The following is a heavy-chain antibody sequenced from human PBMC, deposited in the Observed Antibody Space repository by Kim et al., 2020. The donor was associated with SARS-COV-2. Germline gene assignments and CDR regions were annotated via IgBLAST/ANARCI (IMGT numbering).Heavy chain of an antibody. V-gene: IGHV3-53*01. Sequence: GGSLRLSCAASGFTVSSNYMSWVRQAPGKGLEWVSVIYSGGSTYYADSVKGRFTISRDNSKNTLYLQMNSLRAEDTAVYYCARDSPRVLLWSENYYYGMDVWGQGTTVTVSS. D-gene: IGHD3-10*01. CDR3: ARDSPRVLLWSENYYYGMDV. CDR2: IYSGGST. J-gene: IGHJ6*02. CDR1: GFTVSSNY.